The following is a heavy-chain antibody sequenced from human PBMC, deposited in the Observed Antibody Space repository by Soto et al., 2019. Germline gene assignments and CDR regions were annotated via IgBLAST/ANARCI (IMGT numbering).Heavy chain of an antibody. V-gene: IGHV1-3*01. CDR3: ARGIATGQLDP. J-gene: IGHJ5*02. Sequence: ASVKVSCKDSGYTFTRYTMNWVRQAPGQRLEWMGWINPDNGNTKSSQKFQGRVIITRDTSASTAYMDLSSLRSEDTAVYYCARGIATGQLDPWGQGTLVTVSS. CDR2: INPDNGNT. D-gene: IGHD2-15*01. CDR1: GYTFTRYT.